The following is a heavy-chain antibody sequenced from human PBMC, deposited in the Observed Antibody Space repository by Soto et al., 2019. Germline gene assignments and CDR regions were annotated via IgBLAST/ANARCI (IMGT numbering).Heavy chain of an antibody. D-gene: IGHD2-8*01. CDR1: GFTFSSYA. V-gene: IGHV3-23*01. CDR3: AKDIYCTNGVCNPQFYYYYGMDV. Sequence: LRLSCAASGFTFSSYAMSWVRQAPGKGLEWVSAISGSGGSTYYADSVKGRFTISRDNSKNTLYLQMNSLRAEDTAVYYCAKDIYCTNGVCNPQFYYYYGMDVWGQGTTVTVSS. CDR2: ISGSGGST. J-gene: IGHJ6*02.